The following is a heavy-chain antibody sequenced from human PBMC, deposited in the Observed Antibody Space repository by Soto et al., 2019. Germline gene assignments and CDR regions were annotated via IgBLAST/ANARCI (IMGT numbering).Heavy chain of an antibody. J-gene: IGHJ4*02. D-gene: IGHD4-17*01. CDR1: GGSFSGYY. Sequence: NPSETLSLTCAVYGGSFSGYYWSWIRQPPGKGLEWIGETNHSGSTNYNPSLKSRVTISVDTSKNQFSLKLSSVTAADTAVYYCASTEYYFDYWGQGTLVTVSS. CDR3: ASTEYYFDY. CDR2: TNHSGST. V-gene: IGHV4-34*01.